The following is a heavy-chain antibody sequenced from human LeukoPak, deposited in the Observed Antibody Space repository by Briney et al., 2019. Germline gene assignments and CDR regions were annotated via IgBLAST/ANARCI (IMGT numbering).Heavy chain of an antibody. CDR2: IKQDGSEK. Sequence: GGSLRLSCAASGFTFSSYWMSWVRQAPAKGLEWVANIKQDGSEKYYVDSVKGRFTISRDNAKNSLYLQMNSLRAEDTAVYYCARGKRGYSYGYYYNYYMDVWGKGTTVTISS. CDR3: ARGKRGYSYGYYYNYYMDV. V-gene: IGHV3-7*01. CDR1: GFTFSSYW. J-gene: IGHJ6*03. D-gene: IGHD5-18*01.